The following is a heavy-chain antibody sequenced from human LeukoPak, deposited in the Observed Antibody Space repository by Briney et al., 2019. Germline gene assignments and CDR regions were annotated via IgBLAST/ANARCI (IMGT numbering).Heavy chain of an antibody. D-gene: IGHD2/OR15-2a*01. CDR3: TTFYHEYSPY. J-gene: IGHJ4*02. CDR1: GFSFMNAW. V-gene: IGHV3-15*01. Sequence: GGSLRLSCAASGFSFMNAWMIRVRQAPGKGLEWVGRIKSNADGGTPDYAAPARGRFTISRDDSKNTLYLQMNSLKTEDTAVYYCTTFYHEYSPYWGRGTLVTVSS. CDR2: IKSNADGGTP.